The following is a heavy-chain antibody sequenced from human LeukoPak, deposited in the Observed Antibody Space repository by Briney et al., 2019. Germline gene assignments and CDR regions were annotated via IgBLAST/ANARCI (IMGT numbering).Heavy chain of an antibody. J-gene: IGHJ4*02. V-gene: IGHV4-59*08. CDR1: GGSISTFY. Sequence: SETLSLTCTVSGGSISTFYWSWIRQPPGKGLEWIGYIYYSGSTQYNPSLKSRITISVDTSKNQFSLKLSSVTAADTAVYFCARHLDSNWSNFGHWGQGTLVTVSS. D-gene: IGHD6-13*01. CDR2: IYYSGST. CDR3: ARHLDSNWSNFGH.